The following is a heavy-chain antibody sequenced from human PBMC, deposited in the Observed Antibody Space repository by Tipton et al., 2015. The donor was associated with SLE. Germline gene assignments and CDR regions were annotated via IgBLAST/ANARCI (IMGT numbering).Heavy chain of an antibody. J-gene: IGHJ4*02. Sequence: SLRLSCAASEFSFSSYYMHWVRQTPGKGLVWVSRVYTDGVTTDYADSVRGRFTISRDNAKNTVYLQMNSLRAEDTAVYYCASGGHLDYYGQGTLVTVSS. CDR3: ASGGHLDY. CDR2: VYTDGVTT. CDR1: EFSFSSYY. V-gene: IGHV3-74*01. D-gene: IGHD3-10*01.